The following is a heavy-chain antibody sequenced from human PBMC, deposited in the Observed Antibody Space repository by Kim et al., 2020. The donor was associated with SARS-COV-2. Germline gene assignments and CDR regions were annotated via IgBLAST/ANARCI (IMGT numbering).Heavy chain of an antibody. J-gene: IGHJ5*01. CDR2: ISGSGGST. V-gene: IGHV3-23*01. CDR3: AKDPFYDFWRGCYFDY. Sequence: GGSLRLSCAASGFTFSNYAVSWVRQTPGKGLEWVSTISGSGGSTYYADSVKGRFTISRDNSKNTLYLQMSSLRAEDTAVYFCAKDPFYDFWRGCYFDYWG. CDR1: GFTFSNYA. D-gene: IGHD3-3*01.